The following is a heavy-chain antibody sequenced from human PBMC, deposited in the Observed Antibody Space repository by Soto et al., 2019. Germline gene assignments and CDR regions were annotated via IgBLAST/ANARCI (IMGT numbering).Heavy chain of an antibody. D-gene: IGHD4-17*01. CDR3: ARERNDYGGKGWVPSYYYGMDV. Sequence: PSETLSLTRTVSGGSISSYYWSWIRQPPGKGLEWIGYIYYSGSTNYNPSLKSRVTISVDTSKNQFSLKLSSVTAADTAVYYCARERNDYGGKGWVPSYYYGMDVWGQGTTVTVSS. J-gene: IGHJ6*02. V-gene: IGHV4-59*01. CDR1: GGSISSYY. CDR2: IYYSGST.